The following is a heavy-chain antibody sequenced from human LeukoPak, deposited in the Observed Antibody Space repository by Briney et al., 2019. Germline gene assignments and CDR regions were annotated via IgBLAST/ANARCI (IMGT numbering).Heavy chain of an antibody. Sequence: SETLSLTCTVSGGSISSGGYYWSWIRQHPGKGLEWIGYIYYSGSTYYNPSLKSRVTISVDTSKNQFSLKLSSVTAADTAVYYCAREGEDYDSSGYSDWGQGTLVTVSS. CDR3: AREGEDYDSSGYSD. V-gene: IGHV4-31*03. J-gene: IGHJ4*02. CDR1: GGSISSGGYY. D-gene: IGHD3-22*01. CDR2: IYYSGST.